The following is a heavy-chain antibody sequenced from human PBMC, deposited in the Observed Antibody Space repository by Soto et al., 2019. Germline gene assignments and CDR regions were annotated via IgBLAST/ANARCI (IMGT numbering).Heavy chain of an antibody. D-gene: IGHD3-9*01. V-gene: IGHV3-23*01. J-gene: IGHJ4*02. CDR3: AKDSNPDGIWTSDY. Sequence: GGSLGLPCAASGLTFSTYTMNWVRQAPGKGLEWVAGIIASDKSTYYAESVKGRFTISRDNSKNMLFLQMSSLRAEDTAIYYCAKDSNPDGIWTSDYWGQGTLVTVSS. CDR1: GLTFSTYT. CDR2: IIASDKST.